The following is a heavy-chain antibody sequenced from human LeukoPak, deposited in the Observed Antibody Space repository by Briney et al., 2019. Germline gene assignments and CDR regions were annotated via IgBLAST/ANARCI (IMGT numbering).Heavy chain of an antibody. J-gene: IGHJ5*02. CDR1: GFTFSSYG. CDR3: AKDVAYWYDFWSGANWFDP. Sequence: GGSLRLSCAASGFTFSSYGMHWVRQAPGKGLEWVAFIRYDGSNKYYADSVKGRFTISRDNSKNTLYLQMNSLRTEDTAVYYCAKDVAYWYDFWSGANWFDPWGQGTLVTVSS. V-gene: IGHV3-30*02. CDR2: IRYDGSNK. D-gene: IGHD3-3*01.